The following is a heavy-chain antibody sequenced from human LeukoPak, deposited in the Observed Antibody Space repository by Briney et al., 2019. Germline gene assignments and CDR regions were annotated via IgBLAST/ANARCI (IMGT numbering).Heavy chain of an antibody. CDR2: ISSGGTII. D-gene: IGHD3-22*01. CDR3: ARDWRDSSGKFPNDAFDS. Sequence: PGGSLRLSCAASGFTLSDYYMSWIRQAPGKGLEWVSYISSGGTIIYYGDSVKGRFTISRDSAKNSLSLQMNSLRAEDTAMYYCARDWRDSSGKFPNDAFDSWGQGTMVIVSS. V-gene: IGHV3-11*04. J-gene: IGHJ3*02. CDR1: GFTLSDYY.